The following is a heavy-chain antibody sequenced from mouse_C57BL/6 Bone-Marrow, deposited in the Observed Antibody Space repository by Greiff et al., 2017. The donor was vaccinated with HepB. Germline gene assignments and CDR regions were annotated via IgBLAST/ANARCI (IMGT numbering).Heavy chain of an antibody. V-gene: IGHV1-69*01. CDR3: ARGYYYGGYY. CDR1: GYTFTSYW. CDR2: IDPSDSYT. J-gene: IGHJ4*01. D-gene: IGHD1-1*02. Sequence: QVQLQQPGAELVMPGASVKLSCKASGYTFTSYWMHWVKQRPGQGLEWIGEIDPSDSYTNYNQKFKGKSTLTVDKSSSTAYMQLSSLTSEDSAVYYCARGYYYGGYYWGQGTSVTVSS.